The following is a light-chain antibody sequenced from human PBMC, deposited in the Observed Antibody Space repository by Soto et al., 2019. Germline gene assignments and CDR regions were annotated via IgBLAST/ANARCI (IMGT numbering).Light chain of an antibody. CDR2: LNN. Sequence: QSVLTQPPSMSGAPGQRVTISCTGSSSNIGAGYDVHWYQQLPGTPPKLLIYLNNDRPSGVPDRFSGSKSGTSASLAITGLRADDEAGYYCQSSDNSLPGLVIFGGGTKVTVL. CDR3: QSSDNSLPGLVI. J-gene: IGLJ2*01. CDR1: SSNIGAGYD. V-gene: IGLV1-40*01.